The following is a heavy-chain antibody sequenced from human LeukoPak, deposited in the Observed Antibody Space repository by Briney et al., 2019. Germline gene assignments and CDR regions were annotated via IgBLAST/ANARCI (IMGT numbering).Heavy chain of an antibody. D-gene: IGHD6-6*01. V-gene: IGHV1-3*01. J-gene: IGHJ6*01. CDR2: INAGNGNT. Sequence: ASVKVSCKASVSTSTSYAMHWLRQAPGQSLEWMGWINAGNGNTKYSQKFQGRVSITRDTCASTAYVELSRLRSEDTAVYYCARDLGSSSHYYYYGMDVWGQGTTVTVSS. CDR1: VSTSTSYA. CDR3: ARDLGSSSHYYYYGMDV.